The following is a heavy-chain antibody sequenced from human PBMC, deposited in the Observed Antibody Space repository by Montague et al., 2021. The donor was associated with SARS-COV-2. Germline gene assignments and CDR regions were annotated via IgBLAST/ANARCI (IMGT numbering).Heavy chain of an antibody. D-gene: IGHD5-12*01. CDR3: ARRNSGQRLVGSGWFDP. Sequence: SLSLSCATSGFTSGSYAMSWVRQAPGKGLEWLSGIDAGGGAVFDADSVKGRFTTSRDNYKNTLYLQMNSLTADDTAVYYCARRNSGQRLVGSGWFDPWGQGTLVTVSS. V-gene: IGHV3-23*01. CDR2: IDAGGGAV. CDR1: GFTSGSYA. J-gene: IGHJ5*02.